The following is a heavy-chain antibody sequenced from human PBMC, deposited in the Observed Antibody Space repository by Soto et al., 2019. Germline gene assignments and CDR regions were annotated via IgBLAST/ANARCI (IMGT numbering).Heavy chain of an antibody. Sequence: QVQLVQSGAEVKEPGASIKISCKTSGYTFTNYFLHWVRQAPGQGLEWMGIINPSDRTTSYAQKFQGRVTMTRDTSTSTVYLELSSLRSDDTAVYYCAVVDTAMIKRDSHGMDVWGQGTTVTVSS. D-gene: IGHD5-18*01. CDR2: INPSDRTT. CDR1: GYTFTNYF. CDR3: AVVDTAMIKRDSHGMDV. V-gene: IGHV1-46*03. J-gene: IGHJ6*02.